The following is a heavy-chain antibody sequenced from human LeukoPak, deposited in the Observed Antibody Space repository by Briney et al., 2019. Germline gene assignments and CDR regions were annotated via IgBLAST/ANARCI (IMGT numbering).Heavy chain of an antibody. Sequence: GASVKVSCKASGYSFNSQGMNWVRQAPGQGLEWMGWINPNSGGTNYAQKFQGRVTMTRDTSISTAYMELSRLRSEDTAVYYCARDLRIAARLSFDPWGQGTLVTVSS. D-gene: IGHD6-6*01. CDR1: GYSFNSQG. V-gene: IGHV1-2*02. CDR3: ARDLRIAARLSFDP. J-gene: IGHJ5*02. CDR2: INPNSGGT.